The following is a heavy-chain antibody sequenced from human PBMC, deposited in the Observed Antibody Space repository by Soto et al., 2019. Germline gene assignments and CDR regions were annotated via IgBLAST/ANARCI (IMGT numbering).Heavy chain of an antibody. CDR1: GYPLTRKG. CDR2: ISVYNGNT. CDR3: ARGVVVPAATGKNWFDP. V-gene: IGHV1-18*01. J-gene: IGHJ5*02. Sequence: XSVKVSCKASGYPLTRKGSGWGRQDPRQGLVLVGWISVYNGNTNYAQQLQGRITMSTDTSTNTVYLELRSLRFDDTAVYYCARGVVVPAATGKNWFDPWGQGTLVTVSS. D-gene: IGHD2-2*01.